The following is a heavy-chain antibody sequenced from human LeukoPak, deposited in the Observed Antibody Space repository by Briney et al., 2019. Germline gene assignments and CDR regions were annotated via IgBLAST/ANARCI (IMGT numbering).Heavy chain of an antibody. CDR1: GGTFSSYA. Sequence: SVKVSCTASGGTFSSYAISWVRQAPGQGLEGMGGIIPIFGTANYAQQFQGRVTMTTDESTSTAHRELSSLRSEDTAVYYCARAGVVVPAAWGYFDLWGRGTLVTVSS. D-gene: IGHD2-2*01. J-gene: IGHJ2*01. CDR3: ARAGVVVPAAWGYFDL. V-gene: IGHV1-69*05. CDR2: IIPIFGTA.